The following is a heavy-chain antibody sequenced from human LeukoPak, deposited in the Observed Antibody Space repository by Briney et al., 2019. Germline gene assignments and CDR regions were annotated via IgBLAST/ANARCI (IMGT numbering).Heavy chain of an antibody. Sequence: SQTLSLTCAISGDSVSSNSAAWNWIRQSPSRGLEWLGRTYYRSRWYNDDAVSVRGRITVNPDTSKNQFSLQLSSVTPEDTAVYYCARGLNWGFDYWGQGTLVTVSS. J-gene: IGHJ4*02. D-gene: IGHD7-27*01. CDR1: GDSVSSNSAA. CDR3: ARGLNWGFDY. CDR2: TYYRSRWYN. V-gene: IGHV6-1*01.